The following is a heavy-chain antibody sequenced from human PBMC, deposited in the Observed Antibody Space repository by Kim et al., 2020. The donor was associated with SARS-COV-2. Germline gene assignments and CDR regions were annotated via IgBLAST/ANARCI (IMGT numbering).Heavy chain of an antibody. CDR3: ARDRDVYNSCDF. CDR2: INSSGRT. D-gene: IGHD1-1*01. Sequence: GGSLRLSCAASGFTFSDNYMTWIRQAPGQGLEWLSDINSSGRTTYRDSVKGRFTISRDNGNESMYLQMNSLRGEDTAVYYRARDRDVYNSCDFWGQGTLVTVSS. CDR1: GFTFSDNY. V-gene: IGHV3-11*06. J-gene: IGHJ4*02.